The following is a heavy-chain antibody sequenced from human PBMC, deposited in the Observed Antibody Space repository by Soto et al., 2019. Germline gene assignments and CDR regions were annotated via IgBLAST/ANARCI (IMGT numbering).Heavy chain of an antibody. CDR1: GGSISSGGYS. Sequence: QLQLQESGSGLVKPPQTLSLTCAVSGGSISSGGYSGRWPRQPPGKALQWTGYIYHSGSTYYNPSLKSRVTISVDRSKNQFSLKLSSVTAADTAVYYCARVPDRWGQGTLVTVSS. CDR2: IYHSGST. CDR3: ARVPDR. J-gene: IGHJ5*02. V-gene: IGHV4-30-2*01. D-gene: IGHD2-2*01.